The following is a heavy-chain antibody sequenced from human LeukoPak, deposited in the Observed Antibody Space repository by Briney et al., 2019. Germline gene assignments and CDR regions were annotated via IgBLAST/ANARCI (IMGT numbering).Heavy chain of an antibody. Sequence: GASVKVSCKASGYTFTSYGISWVRQAPGQGLEWMGWISAYNGNTNYAQKLQGRVTITADESTSTAYMELNSLRSEDTAVYYCARDPSMIRGENTPYFDYWGQGTLVTVSS. CDR2: ISAYNGNT. CDR3: ARDPSMIRGENTPYFDY. J-gene: IGHJ4*02. V-gene: IGHV1-18*01. CDR1: GYTFTSYG. D-gene: IGHD3-10*01.